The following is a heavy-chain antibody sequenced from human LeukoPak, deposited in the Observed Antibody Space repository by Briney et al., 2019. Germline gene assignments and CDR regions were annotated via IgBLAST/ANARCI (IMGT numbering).Heavy chain of an antibody. Sequence: PGGSLRLSCTVSGFTVSSNSMSWVRQAPGKGLEWVSFIYSDNTHYSDSVKGRFTISRDNSKNTLYLQMNSLRAEDTAVYYCARDSEYCGSGSAFDPWGQGTLVTVSS. CDR1: GFTVSSNS. CDR3: ARDSEYCGSGSAFDP. V-gene: IGHV3-53*01. CDR2: IYSDNT. J-gene: IGHJ5*02. D-gene: IGHD3-10*01.